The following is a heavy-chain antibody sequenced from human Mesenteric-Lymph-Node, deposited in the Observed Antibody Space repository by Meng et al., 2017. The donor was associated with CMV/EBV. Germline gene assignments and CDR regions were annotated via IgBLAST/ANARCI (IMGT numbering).Heavy chain of an antibody. CDR1: GGSFSGYY. V-gene: IGHV3-30*18. Sequence: LSLTCAVYGGSFSGYYWSWIRQPPGKGLEWVAVISYDGSNKYYADSVKGRFTISRDNSKNTLFLQMSSLRAEDTAVYYCAKDYACDYWGQGTLVTVSS. CDR2: ISYDGSNK. J-gene: IGHJ4*02. D-gene: IGHD3-16*01. CDR3: AKDYACDY.